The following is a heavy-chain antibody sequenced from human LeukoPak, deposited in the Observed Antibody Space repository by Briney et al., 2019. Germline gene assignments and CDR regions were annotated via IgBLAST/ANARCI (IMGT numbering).Heavy chain of an antibody. CDR3: ARASMTTEDFQH. V-gene: IGHV3-33*01. CDR1: GFTFSSYG. Sequence: GGSLRLSCAASGFTFSSYGMHWVRQAPGKGLEWVAVIWYDGSNKYYADSVKGRFTISRDNSKNTLYLQMNSLRSEDTAVYYCARASMTTEDFQHWGQGTLVTVSS. D-gene: IGHD4-17*01. CDR2: IWYDGSNK. J-gene: IGHJ1*01.